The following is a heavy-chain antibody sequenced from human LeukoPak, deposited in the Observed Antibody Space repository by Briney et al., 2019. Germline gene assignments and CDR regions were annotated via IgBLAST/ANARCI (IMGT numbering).Heavy chain of an antibody. CDR1: GDAINSGGYY. D-gene: IGHD2-2*02. V-gene: IGHV4-61*08. J-gene: IGHJ3*02. Sequence: SETLSLTCTVSGDAINSGGYYWNWIRQHPGKGLEWIGYIYYSGSTNYNPSLKSRVTISVDTSKNQFSLKLSSVTAADTAVYYCARYCSSTSCYRGGHDAFDIWGQGTMVTVSS. CDR3: ARYCSSTSCYRGGHDAFDI. CDR2: IYYSGST.